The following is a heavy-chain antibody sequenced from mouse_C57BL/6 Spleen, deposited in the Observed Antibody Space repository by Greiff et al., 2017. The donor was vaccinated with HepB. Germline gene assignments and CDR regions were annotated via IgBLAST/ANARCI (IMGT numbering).Heavy chain of an antibody. CDR2: IDPSDSYT. CDR3: ARSYYGSSYWYFDV. Sequence: QVKLQQPGAEPVRPGTSVKLSCKASGYTFTSYWMHWVKQRPGQGLEWIGVIDPSDSYTNYNQKFKGKATLTVDTSSSTAFMQLSSLTYEASAVYYCARSYYGSSYWYFDVGGTGTTVTVSS. D-gene: IGHD1-1*01. CDR1: GYTFTSYW. J-gene: IGHJ1*03. V-gene: IGHV1-59*01.